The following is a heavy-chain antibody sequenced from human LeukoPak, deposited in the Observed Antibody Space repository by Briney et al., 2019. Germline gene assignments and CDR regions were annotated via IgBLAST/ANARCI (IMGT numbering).Heavy chain of an antibody. CDR3: ASGYFIHTFDF. V-gene: IGHV4-39*01. CDR2: IYFSGNT. Sequence: PSETLSLTCTVSGVSIRSTSYYWGWIRQPPGKGLEWIGSIYFSGNTYYNPSLKTRVTISIDTSKNQFSLKLTSVTAADTAIFYCASGYFIHTFDFWGQGTLGTVSS. CDR1: GVSIRSTSYY. J-gene: IGHJ4*02. D-gene: IGHD2-2*03.